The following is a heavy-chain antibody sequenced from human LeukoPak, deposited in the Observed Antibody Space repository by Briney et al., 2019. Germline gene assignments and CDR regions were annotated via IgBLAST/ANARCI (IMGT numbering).Heavy chain of an antibody. CDR1: GFTVSSNY. CDR3: AKSRGIYDNSGWRTFDY. CDR2: ISDNGDYT. D-gene: IGHD6-19*01. V-gene: IGHV3-53*01. J-gene: IGHJ4*02. Sequence: GGSLRLSCAASGFTVSSNYMSWARQAPGKGLEWVSIISDNGDYTYYADSVRGRFTISRDNSKNTLYLQMNSLRAEDTAIYYCAKSRGIYDNSGWRTFDYWGQGTLVTVSS.